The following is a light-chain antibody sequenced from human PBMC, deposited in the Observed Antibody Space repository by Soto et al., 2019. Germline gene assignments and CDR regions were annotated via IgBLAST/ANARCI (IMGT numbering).Light chain of an antibody. CDR1: QSVSSSY. J-gene: IGKJ1*01. CDR2: GAS. Sequence: EIVLTQSPGTLSLSPGERATLSCRASQSVSSSYLAWYQQKPGQAPRLLIYGASSSATGIPDRFSGSGSGTDFTLIISRLEPEDCAVYYCQQYGSSPSTFGQGTKVEIK. CDR3: QQYGSSPST. V-gene: IGKV3-20*01.